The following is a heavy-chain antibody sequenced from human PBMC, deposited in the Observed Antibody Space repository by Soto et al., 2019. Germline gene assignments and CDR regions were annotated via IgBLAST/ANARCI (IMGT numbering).Heavy chain of an antibody. CDR1: GFTFSNSA. V-gene: IGHV3-23*01. Sequence: GGSLRLSCTASGFTFSNSAMTWVRQAPGKGLEWVSIISASGRSTYHAASVKGRFTISRDNSKDTLYLQMTRLRAEDTAVYYCAKADYYDSSGYGMDVWGQGTTVTVSS. J-gene: IGHJ6*02. CDR3: AKADYYDSSGYGMDV. CDR2: ISASGRST. D-gene: IGHD3-22*01.